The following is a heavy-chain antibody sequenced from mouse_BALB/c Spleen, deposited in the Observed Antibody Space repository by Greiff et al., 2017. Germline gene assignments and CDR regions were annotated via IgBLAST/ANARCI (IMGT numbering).Heavy chain of an antibody. Sequence: EVKLMESGGGLVKPGGSLKLSCAASGFTFSSYAMSWVRQTPEKRLEWVATISSGGSYTYYPDSVKGRFTISRDNAKNTLYLQMSSLRSEDTAMYYCARRSDYYFDYWGQGTTLTVSS. J-gene: IGHJ2*01. V-gene: IGHV5-9-3*01. CDR3: ARRSDYYFDY. CDR1: GFTFSSYA. CDR2: ISSGGSYT.